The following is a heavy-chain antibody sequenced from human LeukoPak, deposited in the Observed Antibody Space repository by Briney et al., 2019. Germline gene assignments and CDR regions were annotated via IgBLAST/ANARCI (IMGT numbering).Heavy chain of an antibody. CDR1: GFIFSHYW. V-gene: IGHV3-7*01. D-gene: IGHD3-22*01. J-gene: IGHJ5*02. CDR3: ARKLYYYDSSNYGWLDP. CDR2: INQDGSEK. Sequence: GGSLRLSCGASGFIFSHYWMSWVRQAPGKGLEWVANINQDGSEKYYVDSVKGRFTISRDNAKNSLYLQMNSLRAEDTAVYYCARKLYYYDSSNYGWLDPWGQGTLVTVSS.